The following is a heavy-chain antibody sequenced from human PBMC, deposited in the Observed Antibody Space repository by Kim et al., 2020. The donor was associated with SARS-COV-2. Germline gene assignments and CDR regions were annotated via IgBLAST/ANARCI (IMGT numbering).Heavy chain of an antibody. V-gene: IGHV3-33*03. Sequence: YYTESVKGRFTISRDNSKNTVYLQMNSLRGDDTAVYHCAKDSQRWALDDWGQGTLVTVSS. J-gene: IGHJ4*02. CDR3: AKDSQRWALDD. D-gene: IGHD3-16*01.